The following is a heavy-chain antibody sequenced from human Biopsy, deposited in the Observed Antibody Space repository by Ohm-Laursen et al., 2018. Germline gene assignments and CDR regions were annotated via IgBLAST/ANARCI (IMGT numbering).Heavy chain of an antibody. CDR2: IYYSGST. Sequence: GTLSLTCTVSGDSVSSGSFYWTWIRQPPGQGLEYIGYIYYSGSTNYNPSLKSRVTISVDRSKNHFSLELSSVTAADTAVYYCARVGVGAPSIDYFDSWGQGALVTVSS. CDR3: ARVGVGAPSIDYFDS. CDR1: GDSVSSGSFY. J-gene: IGHJ4*02. D-gene: IGHD1-26*01. V-gene: IGHV4-61*03.